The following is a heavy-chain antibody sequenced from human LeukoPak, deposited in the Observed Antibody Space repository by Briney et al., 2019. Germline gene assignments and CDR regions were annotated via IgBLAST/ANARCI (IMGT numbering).Heavy chain of an antibody. D-gene: IGHD2-15*01. Sequence: ASVKVSCKASGYTFTGYYMHWVRQAPGQGLEWMGRINPNSGGTNHAQKFQGRVTMTRDTSISTAYMELSRLRSDDTAVYYCARDGDPRYSAPYNWFDPWGQGTLVTVSS. CDR1: GYTFTGYY. J-gene: IGHJ5*02. CDR2: INPNSGGT. V-gene: IGHV1-2*06. CDR3: ARDGDPRYSAPYNWFDP.